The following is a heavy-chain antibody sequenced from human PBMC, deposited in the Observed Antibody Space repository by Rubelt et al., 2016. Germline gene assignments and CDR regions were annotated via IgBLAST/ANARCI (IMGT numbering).Heavy chain of an antibody. Sequence: QVQLQQWGAGLLKPSETLSLTCAVYGGSFSGYYWSWIRQPPGKGLEWIGYIYYSGSTNYNPSLKSRVTIQVATSKNQFSLKLSSVTAADTAVYYCARDALPLTGIDYWGQGTLVTVSS. V-gene: IGHV4-34*11. D-gene: IGHD3-9*01. CDR2: IYYSGST. CDR3: ARDALPLTGIDY. J-gene: IGHJ4*02. CDR1: GGSFSGYY.